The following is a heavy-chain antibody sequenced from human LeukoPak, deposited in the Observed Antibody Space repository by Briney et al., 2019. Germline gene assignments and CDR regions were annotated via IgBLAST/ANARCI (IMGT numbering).Heavy chain of an antibody. D-gene: IGHD6-13*01. Sequence: PGGSLRLSCAASGFTFSSYSMNWVRQAPGKGLEWVSSISSSSSYIYYADSVKGRFTISRDNAKNSLYLQMNSLRAEDTALYYCARRSSSWSCFDYWGQGTLVTVSS. CDR2: ISSSSSYI. CDR1: GFTFSSYS. J-gene: IGHJ4*02. V-gene: IGHV3-21*04. CDR3: ARRSSSWSCFDY.